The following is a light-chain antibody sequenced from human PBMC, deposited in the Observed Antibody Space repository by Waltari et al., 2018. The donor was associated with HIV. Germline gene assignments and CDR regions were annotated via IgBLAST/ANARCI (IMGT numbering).Light chain of an antibody. CDR3: CSYAGSYTWV. Sequence: QSALTQPRSVSGSPGQSVTISCTGTSSDVGGYNYVSWYQQHPGKAPTLMIYDVSKRPYGVPDRFSGSKSGNTASLTISGLQAEDEADYYCCSYAGSYTWVFGGGTKLTVL. CDR1: SSDVGGYNY. CDR2: DVS. V-gene: IGLV2-11*01. J-gene: IGLJ3*02.